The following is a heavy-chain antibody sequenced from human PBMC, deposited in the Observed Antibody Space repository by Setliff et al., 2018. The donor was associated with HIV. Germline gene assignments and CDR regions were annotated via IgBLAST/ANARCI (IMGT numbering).Heavy chain of an antibody. CDR3: ARESRDIVATSPLDY. D-gene: IGHD5-12*01. V-gene: IGHV1-46*01. J-gene: IGHJ4*02. Sequence: ASVKVSCKAVGYTFSGYYIHWVRQAPGQGLEWMGIINPGSGSTSYSQKFRGRITVTRDTSTSTAYMELSRLISDDTAVYYCARESRDIVATSPLDYWGQGTLVTVSS. CDR2: INPGSGST. CDR1: GYTFSGYY.